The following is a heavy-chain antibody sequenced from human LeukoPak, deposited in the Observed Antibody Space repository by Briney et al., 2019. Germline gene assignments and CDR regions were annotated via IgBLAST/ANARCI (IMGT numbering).Heavy chain of an antibody. D-gene: IGHD2-15*01. CDR3: ARDYVTCSGGSCYNYFDY. J-gene: IGHJ4*02. Sequence: GASVKVSCKASGGTFSSYTISWVRQAPGQELEWMGRIIPILGIANYAQKFQGRVTITADKSASTAYMELSSLRSEDTAVYYCARDYVTCSGGSCYNYFDYWGQGTLVTVSS. CDR2: IIPILGIA. CDR1: GGTFSSYT. V-gene: IGHV1-69*04.